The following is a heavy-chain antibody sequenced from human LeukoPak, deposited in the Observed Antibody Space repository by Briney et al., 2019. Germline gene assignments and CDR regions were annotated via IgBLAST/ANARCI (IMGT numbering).Heavy chain of an antibody. D-gene: IGHD6-13*01. Sequence: PGGSLRLSCAASGFTFSGSAMHWVRQASGKGLEWVGRIRSKANSYATAYAASVKGRFTISRDDSKNTAYLQMNSLKTEDTAVYYCTRREYSSSRRENDYWGQGTLVTVSS. CDR1: GFTFSGSA. J-gene: IGHJ4*02. CDR3: TRREYSSSRRENDY. V-gene: IGHV3-73*01. CDR2: IRSKANSYAT.